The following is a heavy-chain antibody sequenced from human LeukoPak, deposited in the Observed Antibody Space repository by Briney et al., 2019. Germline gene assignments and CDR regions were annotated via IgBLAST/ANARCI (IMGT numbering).Heavy chain of an antibody. V-gene: IGHV3-30-3*01. CDR3: ARERQGIILHSGAFDI. Sequence: GRSLRLSCAASGFTFSTYFMHWVRQAPGKGLEWVADIASDGSHTFYVESVKGRFTISRDNSKNTLYLQMNSLRAEDTAVYFCARERQGIILHSGAFDIWGQGTMVTVSS. CDR2: IASDGSHT. D-gene: IGHD2-21*01. CDR1: GFTFSTYF. J-gene: IGHJ3*02.